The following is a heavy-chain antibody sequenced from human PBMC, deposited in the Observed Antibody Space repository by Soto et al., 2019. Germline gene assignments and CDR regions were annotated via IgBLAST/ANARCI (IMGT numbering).Heavy chain of an antibody. D-gene: IGHD2-15*01. CDR2: ISYDGSNK. Sequence: GGSLRLSCAASGFTFSSYAMHWVRQAPGKGLEWVAVISYDGSNKYYADSVKGRFTISRDNSKNTLYLQMNSLRAEDTAVYYCARWRLHRFSFSYGIAFRAQRTTVPVAS. J-gene: IGHJ6*02. V-gene: IGHV3-30-3*01. CDR3: ARWRLHRFSFSYGIAF. CDR1: GFTFSSYA.